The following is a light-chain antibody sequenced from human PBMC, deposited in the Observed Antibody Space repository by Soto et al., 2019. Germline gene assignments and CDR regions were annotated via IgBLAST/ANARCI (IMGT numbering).Light chain of an antibody. CDR3: QQYGSSAWT. CDR2: GAS. CDR1: QSVDGR. J-gene: IGKJ1*01. Sequence: SVVTKSPGTLSLSPGERATLSCRASQSVDGRLAWYQQKPGQAPRLLIYGASSRATGIPDRFSGSGSGTDFTLTISRLEPEDFAVYYCQQYGSSAWTFGQGTKVDIK. V-gene: IGKV3-20*01.